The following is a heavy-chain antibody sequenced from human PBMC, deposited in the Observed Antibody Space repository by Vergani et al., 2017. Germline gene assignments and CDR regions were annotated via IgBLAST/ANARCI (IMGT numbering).Heavy chain of an antibody. V-gene: IGHV5-51*01. Sequence: EVQLVQSGAEVKKPGESLKISCKGSGYSFTSYWIGWVRQMPGKGLEWMGIIYPGDSDTRYSPSFQGQVTISRDNSKNTLSLQMNSLTAEDTAIYYCAGPQGTSAYYCGGFDYWGQGILVTVSS. CDR3: AGPQGTSAYYCGGFDY. CDR2: IYPGDSDT. J-gene: IGHJ4*02. CDR1: GYSFTSYW. D-gene: IGHD3-22*01.